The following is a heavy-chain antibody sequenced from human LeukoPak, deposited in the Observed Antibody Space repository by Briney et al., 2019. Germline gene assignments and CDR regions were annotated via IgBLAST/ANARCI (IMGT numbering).Heavy chain of an antibody. V-gene: IGHV3-9*01. D-gene: IGHD1-26*01. J-gene: IGHJ6*02. Sequence: PGGSLRLSCAASGFTFDDYAMHWVRQAPGKGLEWVSGISWNSGSIGYADSVKGRFTISRDNAKNSLYLQMNSLRAEDTALYYCATDSGSYYGYYYYGMGVWGQGTTVTVSS. CDR1: GFTFDDYA. CDR3: ATDSGSYYGYYYYGMGV. CDR2: ISWNSGSI.